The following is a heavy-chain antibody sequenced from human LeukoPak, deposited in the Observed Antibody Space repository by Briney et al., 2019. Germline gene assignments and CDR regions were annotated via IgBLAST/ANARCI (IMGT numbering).Heavy chain of an antibody. Sequence: PSETLSLTCTVSGGSISGYYWSRIRQPPGKGLEWIGNIYDRGSTKYNPSLKSRVTISVDTSKNQFSLRLSSVTAADTAVYYCARGRTFDNWGQGTLVTVSS. CDR3: ARGRTFDN. CDR1: GGSISGYY. CDR2: IYDRGST. V-gene: IGHV4-59*01. J-gene: IGHJ4*02.